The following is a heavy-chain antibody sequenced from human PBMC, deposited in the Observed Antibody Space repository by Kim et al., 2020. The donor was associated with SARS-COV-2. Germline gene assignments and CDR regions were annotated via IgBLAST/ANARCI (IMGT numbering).Heavy chain of an antibody. CDR1: GYTFTGYY. Sequence: ASVKVSCKASGYTFTGYYMHWVRQAPGQGLEWMGRINPNSGGTNYAQKFQGRVTMTRDTSISTAYMELSRLRSDDTAVYYCARDAINCSGGSCYTPGIDYWGQGTLVTVSS. V-gene: IGHV1-2*06. CDR3: ARDAINCSGGSCYTPGIDY. D-gene: IGHD2-15*01. J-gene: IGHJ4*02. CDR2: INPNSGGT.